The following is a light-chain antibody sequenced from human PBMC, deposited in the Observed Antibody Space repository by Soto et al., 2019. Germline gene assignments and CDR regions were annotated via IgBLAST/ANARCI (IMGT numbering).Light chain of an antibody. CDR2: GAS. Sequence: DIVMTQSPVTLSVSPGERATLSCRASQSVSINLAWYQQKPGQAPRLLIYGASTRATGLPARFSGSGSGTELTLTISSLQSEDFAVYYCHQYDNRPPFTFGQGTKLEIK. CDR3: HQYDNRPPFT. V-gene: IGKV3-15*01. CDR1: QSVSIN. J-gene: IGKJ2*01.